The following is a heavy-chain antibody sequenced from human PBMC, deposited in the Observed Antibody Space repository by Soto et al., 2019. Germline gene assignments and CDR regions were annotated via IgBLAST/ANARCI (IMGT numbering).Heavy chain of an antibody. CDR1: GGSISSSSYY. Sequence: LQLQESGPGLVKPSETLSLTCTVSGGSISSSSYYWGWIRQPPGKGLEWIGSIYYSGSTYYNPSLKSRVTISVDTSKNQFSLKLSSVTAADTAVYYCARVVWYSSSPWDYWGQGTLVTVSS. D-gene: IGHD6-13*01. CDR2: IYYSGST. V-gene: IGHV4-39*01. CDR3: ARVVWYSSSPWDY. J-gene: IGHJ4*02.